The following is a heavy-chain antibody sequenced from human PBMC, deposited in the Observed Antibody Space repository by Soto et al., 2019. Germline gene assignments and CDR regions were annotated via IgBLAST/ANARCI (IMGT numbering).Heavy chain of an antibody. V-gene: IGHV3-7*01. J-gene: IGHJ6*02. D-gene: IGHD1-26*01. Sequence: EVQLVESGGGLVQPRGSLRLSCAVSGFTFTFYWMAWVRQAPGKGLEWVANINQDGSEKYYVDSVKGRFTISRDDDKNSLYLQMSSLGAEDTAVYYCARVRRRDWEMLQMVTYFYYGMEVWGQGTTVTVSS. CDR3: ARVRRRDWEMLQMVTYFYYGMEV. CDR1: GFTFTFYW. CDR2: INQDGSEK.